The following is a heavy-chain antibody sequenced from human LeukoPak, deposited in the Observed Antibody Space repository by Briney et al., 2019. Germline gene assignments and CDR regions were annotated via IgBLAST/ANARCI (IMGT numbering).Heavy chain of an antibody. CDR1: GFTFSSYG. V-gene: IGHV3-30*02. Sequence: PGGSLRLSCAASGFTFSSYGMHWVRQAPGKGLEGVAFIRYDGSNKYYADSVKGRFTISRDNSKNTLYLQMNSLRAEDTAVYYCARADITMVRGVRVFDPWGQGTLVTVSS. CDR2: IRYDGSNK. D-gene: IGHD3-10*01. CDR3: ARADITMVRGVRVFDP. J-gene: IGHJ5*02.